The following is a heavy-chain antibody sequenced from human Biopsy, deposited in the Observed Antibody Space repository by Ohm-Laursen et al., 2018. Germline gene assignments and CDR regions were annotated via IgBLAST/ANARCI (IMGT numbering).Heavy chain of an antibody. J-gene: IGHJ1*01. D-gene: IGHD3-9*01. Sequence: SVKVSCKASGYTFAGYYLHWVRQAPGQGLEWLGGNIPILGTGNYAQKFQDRVTVAADTSTGTATMELRSLRSDDTAVYYCATKLTGYFHHWGQGTLVIVSS. V-gene: IGHV1-69*06. CDR3: ATKLTGYFHH. CDR2: NIPILGTG. CDR1: GYTFAGYY.